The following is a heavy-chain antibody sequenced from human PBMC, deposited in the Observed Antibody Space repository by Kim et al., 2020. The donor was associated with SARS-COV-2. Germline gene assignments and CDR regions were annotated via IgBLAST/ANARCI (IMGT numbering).Heavy chain of an antibody. CDR1: GYTFTSYY. CDR3: ARDLTVTTQYYYFYYGMDV. Sequence: ASVKVSCKASGYTFTSYYMHWVRQAPGQGLEWMGIINPSGGSTSYAQKFQGRVTMTRDTSTNTVHMELSSLRSEDTAVYYCARDLTVTTQYYYFYYGMDVWGQGTTVTVSS. CDR2: INPSGGST. V-gene: IGHV1-46*03. J-gene: IGHJ6*02. D-gene: IGHD4-17*01.